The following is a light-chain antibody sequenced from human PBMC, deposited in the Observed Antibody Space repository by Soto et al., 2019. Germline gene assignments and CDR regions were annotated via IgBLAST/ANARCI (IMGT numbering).Light chain of an antibody. CDR2: DNN. CDR3: ATWDSSLSANWV. Sequence: QSVLTQPPSVSAAPGQKVTISCSGSSSNIGSNYLSWYQQLPGTAPKLLIYDNNKRPSGIPDRFSGSKSGTSATLGITGLQTGDEADYYCATWDSSLSANWVFGGGTKVTVL. CDR1: SSNIGSNY. J-gene: IGLJ3*02. V-gene: IGLV1-51*01.